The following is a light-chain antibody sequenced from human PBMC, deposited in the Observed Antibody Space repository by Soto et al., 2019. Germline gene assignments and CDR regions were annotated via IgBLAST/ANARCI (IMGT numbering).Light chain of an antibody. V-gene: IGLV2-11*01. CDR1: SSDVGGYNY. Sequence: QSALTQPRSVSGSPGQSVTISCTGTSSDVGGYNYVSWYQQHPGRAPKLMIYDVNKRPSGVPDRFSASKSGNTASLTISGLQAEDEADYYCCSYAGTYTYVFGTGTKLTVL. CDR2: DVN. J-gene: IGLJ1*01. CDR3: CSYAGTYTYV.